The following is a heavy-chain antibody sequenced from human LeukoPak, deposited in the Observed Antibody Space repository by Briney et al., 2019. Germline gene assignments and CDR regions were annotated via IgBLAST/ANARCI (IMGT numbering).Heavy chain of an antibody. D-gene: IGHD3-10*01. V-gene: IGHV1-24*01. CDR1: GYTLTELS. Sequence: GASVKVSCKVSGYTLTELSMHWVRQAPGKGLEWMGGFDPEDGETIYAQKFQGRVTMTTDTSTSTAYMELRSLRSDDTAVYYCAGGRITTVRGVPYYYYGMDVWGQGTTVTVSS. CDR3: AGGRITTVRGVPYYYYGMDV. J-gene: IGHJ6*02. CDR2: FDPEDGET.